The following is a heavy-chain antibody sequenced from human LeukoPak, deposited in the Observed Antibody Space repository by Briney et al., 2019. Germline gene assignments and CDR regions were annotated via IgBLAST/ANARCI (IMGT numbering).Heavy chain of an antibody. V-gene: IGHV4-39*07. J-gene: IGHJ4*02. CDR3: ARGGIAVAGAFDY. Sequence: SETLSLTCTVSDGSISSSSYYWGWIRQPPGKGLEWIGSIYYSGSTYYNPSLKSRVTMSVDTSKNQFSLKLSSVTAADTAVYYCARGGIAVAGAFDYWGQGTLVTVSS. D-gene: IGHD6-19*01. CDR1: DGSISSSSYY. CDR2: IYYSGST.